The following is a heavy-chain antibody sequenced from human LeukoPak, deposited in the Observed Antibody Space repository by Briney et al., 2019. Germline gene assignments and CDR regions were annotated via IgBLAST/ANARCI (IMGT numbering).Heavy chain of an antibody. CDR3: ARGPNYGDRVDYFDY. CDR1: GFIFRNHW. Sequence: GGSLTLSCAASGFIFRNHWMSWVRQLPGRGLEWVAHIKQGGNEKHYVDSVEGRFTLSRDDSKNSLYLQMNSLRVDDSAVYYCARGPNYGDRVDYFDYWGQGTLVTVSS. V-gene: IGHV3-7*01. CDR2: IKQGGNEK. D-gene: IGHD4-17*01. J-gene: IGHJ4*02.